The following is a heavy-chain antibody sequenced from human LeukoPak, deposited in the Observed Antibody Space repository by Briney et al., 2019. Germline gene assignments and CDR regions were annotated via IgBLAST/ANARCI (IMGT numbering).Heavy chain of an antibody. CDR1: GFTFSSYS. J-gene: IGHJ4*02. D-gene: IGHD1-26*01. Sequence: GGSLRLSCAASGFTFSSYSMNWVRQAPGKGLEWVSSISSSSSYIYYADSVKGRFTISRDNAKNSLYLQMNSLKTEDTAVYYCVRGTLGRYDFDYRGQGTLVTVSS. CDR3: VRGTLGRYDFDY. V-gene: IGHV3-21*04. CDR2: ISSSSSYI.